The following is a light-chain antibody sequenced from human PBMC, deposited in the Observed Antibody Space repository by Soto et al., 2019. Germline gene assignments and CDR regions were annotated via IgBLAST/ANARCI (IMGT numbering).Light chain of an antibody. Sequence: IVMTQSPATLSVSPGERVTLSCRASQSVSSNLAWYQQKPGQAPSLLIYGASARATGIPARFSGSGSGTEFPLTISSLQSEDFAVYYCQHYNNWPFTFGLGTKLEIK. CDR2: GAS. CDR3: QHYNNWPFT. V-gene: IGKV3-15*01. CDR1: QSVSSN. J-gene: IGKJ2*01.